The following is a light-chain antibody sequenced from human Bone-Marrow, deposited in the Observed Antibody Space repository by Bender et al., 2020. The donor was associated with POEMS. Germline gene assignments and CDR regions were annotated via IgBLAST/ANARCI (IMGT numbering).Light chain of an antibody. CDR1: SSDVGAYNY. CDR3: CSYAGSGAFL. Sequence: QSALTQPASVSGSPGQSITISCTGTSSDVGAYNYVSWYQHHPGKAPKLLISNVSFRPSGVSNRFSGSKSANTASLTISGLRAEDEADYYCCSYAGSGAFLFGGGTALTVL. V-gene: IGLV2-14*03. CDR2: NVS. J-gene: IGLJ2*01.